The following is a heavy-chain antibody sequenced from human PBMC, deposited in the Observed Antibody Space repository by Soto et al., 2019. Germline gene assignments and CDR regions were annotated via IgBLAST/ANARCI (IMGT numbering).Heavy chain of an antibody. CDR2: ISGSGVNT. CDR1: GFIFSNYA. CDR3: ARDSVLRYFDWSGGFDP. D-gene: IGHD3-9*01. Sequence: GGPLRLSCAASGFIFSNYAMSWVRQAPGKGPEWVSSISGSGVNTFYADSVKGQFTISRDNAKNSLYLQMNSLRAEDTALYYCARDSVLRYFDWSGGFDPWGQGTLVTVSS. J-gene: IGHJ5*02. V-gene: IGHV3-23*01.